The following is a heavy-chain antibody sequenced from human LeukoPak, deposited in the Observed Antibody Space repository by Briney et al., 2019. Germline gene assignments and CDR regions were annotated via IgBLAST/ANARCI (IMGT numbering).Heavy chain of an antibody. CDR3: ATAAVGAWYYFDY. CDR1: GYTLTELS. D-gene: IGHD1-26*01. CDR2: FDPEYGET. V-gene: IGHV1-24*01. J-gene: IGHJ4*02. Sequence: ASVKVSCKVSGYTLTELSMHWVRQAPGKGLEWMGGFDPEYGETIYAQKFQGRVTMTGDTSTDTAYMELSSLRSEDTAVHYCATAAVGAWYYFDYWGQGTLVTVSS.